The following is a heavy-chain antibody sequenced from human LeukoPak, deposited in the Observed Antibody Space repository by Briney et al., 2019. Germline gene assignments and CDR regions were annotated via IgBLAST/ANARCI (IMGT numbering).Heavy chain of an antibody. CDR3: AKDQGEDCSGGSCCAYYFDY. J-gene: IGHJ4*02. D-gene: IGHD2-15*01. Sequence: GGSLRLSCAASGFTFSSYGMHWVRQAPGKGLEWVAVISYDGSNKYYADSVKGRFTISRDNSKNTLYLQMNSLRAEDTAVYYCAKDQGEDCSGGSCCAYYFDYWGQGTLVTVSS. CDR1: GFTFSSYG. V-gene: IGHV3-30*18. CDR2: ISYDGSNK.